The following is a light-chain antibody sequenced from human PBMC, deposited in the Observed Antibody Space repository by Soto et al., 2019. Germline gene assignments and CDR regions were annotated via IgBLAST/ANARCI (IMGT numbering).Light chain of an antibody. CDR2: DAS. J-gene: IGKJ1*01. Sequence: DIQMTQSPSTLSASVGDRVTITCRASQSISSWLAWYQQKPGKAPKLLIYDASSLESGVPSRFSGSGSGTEFTLTIISLQPDDFATYYCQQYNSYSWTFVQGTKVEIK. V-gene: IGKV1-5*01. CDR3: QQYNSYSWT. CDR1: QSISSW.